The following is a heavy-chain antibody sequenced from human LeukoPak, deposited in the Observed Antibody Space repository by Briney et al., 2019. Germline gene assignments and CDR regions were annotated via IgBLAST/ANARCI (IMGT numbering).Heavy chain of an antibody. V-gene: IGHV3-73*01. J-gene: IGHJ4*02. D-gene: IGHD2-21*01. CDR3: AKDQVRVHIVVVIPSPSGTSLDY. CDR1: GFTFSGSA. Sequence: PGGSLRLSCAASGFTFSGSAMHWVRQASGKGLEWVGRIRSKANSYATAYAASVKGRFTISRDDSKNTAYLQMNSLRAEDTAVYYCAKDQVRVHIVVVIPSPSGTSLDYWGQGTLVTVSS. CDR2: IRSKANSYAT.